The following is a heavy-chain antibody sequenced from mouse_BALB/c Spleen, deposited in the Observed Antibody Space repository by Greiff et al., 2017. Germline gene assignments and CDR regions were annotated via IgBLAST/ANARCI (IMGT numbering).Heavy chain of an antibody. CDR1: GFSLTSYD. V-gene: IGHV2-9-2*01. CDR3: VRNGNYDY. Sequence: VMLVESGPGLVAPSQSLSITCTVSGFSLTSYDISWIRQPPGKGLEWLGVIWTGGGTNYNSAFMSRLSISKDNSKSQVFLKMNSLQTDDTAIYYCVRNGNYDYWGQGTTLTVSS. D-gene: IGHD2-1*01. J-gene: IGHJ2*01. CDR2: IWTGGGT.